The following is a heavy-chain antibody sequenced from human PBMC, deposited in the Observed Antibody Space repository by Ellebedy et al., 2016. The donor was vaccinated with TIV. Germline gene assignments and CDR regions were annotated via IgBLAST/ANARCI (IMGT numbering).Heavy chain of an antibody. CDR1: GYTFTNFP. D-gene: IGHD1-26*01. J-gene: IGHJ4*02. CDR2: INAGNSDK. CDR3: ARKVVGPPTPFDY. Sequence: AASVKVSCKASGYTFTNFPMHWVRQAPGQRLEWMGWINAGNSDKKCSQKFQDRVTLTWDTSANTAYMELNSLSSEDTAVYYCARKVVGPPTPFDYWGQGTLVTVTS. V-gene: IGHV1-3*01.